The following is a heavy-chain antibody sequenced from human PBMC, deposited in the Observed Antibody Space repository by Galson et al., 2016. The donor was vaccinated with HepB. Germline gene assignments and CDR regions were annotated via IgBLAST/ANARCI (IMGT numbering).Heavy chain of an antibody. Sequence: SLRLSCAASGFTFSDHYIDWVRPAPGKGLEWVGRSRDKAHSYSTEYAASVKGRFAISRDESENSLYLQMNSLKTDDTAVYYCARDFYDGSCHYMDYWGRGTLVTVSS. J-gene: IGHJ4*02. CDR1: GFTFSDHY. D-gene: IGHD2/OR15-2a*01. CDR3: ARDFYDGSCHYMDY. CDR2: SRDKAHSYST. V-gene: IGHV3-72*01.